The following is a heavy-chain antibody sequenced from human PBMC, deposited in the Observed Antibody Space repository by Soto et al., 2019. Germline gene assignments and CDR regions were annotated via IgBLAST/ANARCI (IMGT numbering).Heavy chain of an antibody. J-gene: IGHJ4*01. D-gene: IGHD1-20*01. CDR3: EPHDRKYNSHPRLT. CDR2: IKEDGSEK. V-gene: IGHV3-7*01. Sequence: PGGSLRLSCIASGFSFGNDWMGWVRQAPGKGLEWVANIKEDGSEKFSVDSVRGRFTISRDNAKNSLYLQMNSLRADDTAVYYCEPHDRKYNSHPRLTWGQETLVNVS. CDR1: GFSFGNDW.